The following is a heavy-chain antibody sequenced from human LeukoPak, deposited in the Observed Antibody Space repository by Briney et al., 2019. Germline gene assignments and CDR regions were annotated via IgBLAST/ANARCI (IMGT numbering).Heavy chain of an antibody. CDR3: ARDLKGYSTH. CDR2: ITSTSSYM. J-gene: IGHJ4*02. CDR1: GFTFSSYS. D-gene: IGHD5-12*01. Sequence: PGGSLRLSCAASGFTFSSYSMNWVRQAPGKGLEWVSSITSTSSYMYQADSVKGRFTISRDNAKNSLYPQMNSLRGEDTAVYYCARDLKGYSTHWGQGTLVTVSS. V-gene: IGHV3-21*01.